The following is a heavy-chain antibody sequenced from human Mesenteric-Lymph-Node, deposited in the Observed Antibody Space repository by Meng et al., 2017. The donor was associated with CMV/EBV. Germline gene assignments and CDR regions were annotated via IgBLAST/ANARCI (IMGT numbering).Heavy chain of an antibody. CDR3: AKRQGLWGVLGY. V-gene: IGHV3-30-3*02. CDR1: GFMFSSYA. D-gene: IGHD3-10*01. CDR2: ISYDGSPK. Sequence: GGSLRLSCAASGFMFSSYAMHWVRQAPGKGPEWVAVISYDGSPKYYADSVKGRFSISRDNSENTLHMQMNSLRAEDTAVYYCAKRQGLWGVLGYWGQGTLVTVSS. J-gene: IGHJ4*02.